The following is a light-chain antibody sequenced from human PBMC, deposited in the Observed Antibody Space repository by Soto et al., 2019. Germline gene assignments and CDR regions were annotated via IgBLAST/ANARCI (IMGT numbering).Light chain of an antibody. CDR2: DVS. J-gene: IGLJ1*01. Sequence: QSVLTQPASVSGSPGQSITISCTGTSSDVGGYNYVSWYQQHPDKAPRLMICDVSNRPSGVSDRFSGSKSGDTASLTISGLQAEDEADYYCTSFTSRHTYVFGTGTKATVL. V-gene: IGLV2-14*03. CDR3: TSFTSRHTYV. CDR1: SSDVGGYNY.